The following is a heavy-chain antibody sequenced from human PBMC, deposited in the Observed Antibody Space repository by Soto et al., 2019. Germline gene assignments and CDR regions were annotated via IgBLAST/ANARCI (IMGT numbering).Heavy chain of an antibody. CDR2: ISYDGSNK. D-gene: IGHD6-19*01. CDR3: AKEIPSGWNWFDP. J-gene: IGHJ5*02. Sequence: GGSLRLSCAASGFTFSSYGMHWVRQAPGKGLEWVAVISYDGSNKYYADSVKGRFTISRDNSKNTLYLQMNSLRAEDTAVYYCAKEIPSGWNWFDPWGQGTLVTVSS. CDR1: GFTFSSYG. V-gene: IGHV3-30*18.